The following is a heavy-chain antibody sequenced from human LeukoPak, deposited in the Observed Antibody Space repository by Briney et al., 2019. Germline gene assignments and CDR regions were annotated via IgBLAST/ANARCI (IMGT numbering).Heavy chain of an antibody. CDR1: RYTFSTYD. Sequence: EASVKVSCKTSRYTFSTYDINWLRQAAGQGLEWMGWMNPNSANTGFAQKFQGRAAITRDTSTATAYLELSSLTSEDTAVYYCARAIRYQLLSDYWGQGTLVTVSS. CDR3: ARAIRYQLLSDY. J-gene: IGHJ4*02. CDR2: MNPNSANT. V-gene: IGHV1-8*03. D-gene: IGHD2-2*01.